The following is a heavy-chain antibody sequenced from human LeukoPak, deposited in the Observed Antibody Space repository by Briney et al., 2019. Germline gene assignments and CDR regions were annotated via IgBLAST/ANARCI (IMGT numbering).Heavy chain of an antibody. J-gene: IGHJ4*02. CDR1: GYTFTGYY. V-gene: IGHV1-69*13. CDR2: IIPIFGTA. D-gene: IGHD2-21*01. CDR3: ARDMLRNCGGDCYSGFDY. Sequence: GASVKVSCKASGYTFTGYYMHWVRQAPGRGLEWMGGIIPIFGTANYAQKFQGRVTITADESTSTAYMELSSLRSEDTAVYYCARDMLRNCGGDCYSGFDYWGQGTLVTVSS.